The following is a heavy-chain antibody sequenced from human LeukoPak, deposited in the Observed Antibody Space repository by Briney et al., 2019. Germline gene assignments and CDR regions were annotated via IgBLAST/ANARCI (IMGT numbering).Heavy chain of an antibody. CDR2: ISSSSSDI. Sequence: GGSLRLSCAASGFTFSSYAMSWVRQAPGKGLKWVSAISSSSSDIYYTDSVKGRFTISRDNANNFLYLQVSSLRAEDTAVYYCATGYTSGTRIDYWGQGTLVSVSS. J-gene: IGHJ4*02. D-gene: IGHD6-19*01. CDR3: ATGYTSGTRIDY. V-gene: IGHV3-21*01. CDR1: GFTFSSYA.